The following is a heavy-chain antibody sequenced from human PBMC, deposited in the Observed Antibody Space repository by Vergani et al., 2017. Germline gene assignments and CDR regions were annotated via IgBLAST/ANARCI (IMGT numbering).Heavy chain of an antibody. V-gene: IGHV3-23*01. Sequence: EVQLLESGGGLVQPGGSLRLSCAASGFTFSSYAMSWVRQAPGKGLEWVSAINGSGGSTYYADSVKGRFTITRDNSKNTLYLQMNSLRAEDTAVYYCAKAGSSWYYFDYWGQGTLVTVSS. J-gene: IGHJ4*02. CDR3: AKAGSSWYYFDY. CDR2: INGSGGST. CDR1: GFTFSSYA. D-gene: IGHD6-13*01.